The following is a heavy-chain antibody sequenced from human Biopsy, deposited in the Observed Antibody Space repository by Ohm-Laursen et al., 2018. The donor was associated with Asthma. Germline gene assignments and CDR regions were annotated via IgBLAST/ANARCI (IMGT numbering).Heavy chain of an antibody. D-gene: IGHD3-22*01. CDR1: GFAFDSYA. J-gene: IGHJ3*02. CDR2: VSSDGHDK. CDR3: ARQSGKDFPDTSAFDI. V-gene: IGHV3-30*03. Sequence: SLRLSCAASGFAFDSYAMYWVRQSPGKGLEWVAFVSSDGHDKFYEDSVKGRFTISRDNSRNRLYLQINRLTVEDSALYFCARQSGKDFPDTSAFDIWGQGTKVVVSS.